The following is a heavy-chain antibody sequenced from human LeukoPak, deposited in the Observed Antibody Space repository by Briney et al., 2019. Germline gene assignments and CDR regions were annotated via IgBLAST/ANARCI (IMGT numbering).Heavy chain of an antibody. CDR2: IRRKAYGGTP. CDR3: ARAADLGS. CDR1: GFNFGDYA. J-gene: IGHJ5*01. Sequence: PGGSLRLSCTASGFNFGDYAMSWVRQAPGKGLEWLGFIRRKAYGGTPQHAASLEGRFTISRDDSKSIAYLQMNSLKTEDTAVYYCARAADLGSWGQGTLVTVSS. V-gene: IGHV3-49*04.